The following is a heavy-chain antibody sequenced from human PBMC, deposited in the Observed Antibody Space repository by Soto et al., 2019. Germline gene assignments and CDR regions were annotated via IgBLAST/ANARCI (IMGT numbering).Heavy chain of an antibody. V-gene: IGHV1-46*01. CDR2: INPSGGST. J-gene: IGHJ4*02. CDR1: GYTFTSYY. Sequence: ASVKVSCKASGYTFTSYYMHWVRQAPGQGLEWMGIINPSGGSTSYAQKFQGRVTMTRDTSTSTVYMELSSLRSEDTAAYYCARDSIDYGDYGGSWGQGTLVTVSS. CDR3: ARDSIDYGDYGGS. D-gene: IGHD4-17*01.